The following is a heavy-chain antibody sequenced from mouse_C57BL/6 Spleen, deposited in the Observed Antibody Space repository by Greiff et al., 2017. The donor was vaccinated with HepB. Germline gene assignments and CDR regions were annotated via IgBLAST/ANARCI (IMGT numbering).Heavy chain of an antibody. CDR2: IYPSDSET. D-gene: IGHD1-1*01. J-gene: IGHJ3*01. CDR1: GYTFTSYW. Sequence: QVQLQQPGAELVRPGSSVKLSCKASGYTFTSYWMDWVKQRPGQGLEWIGNIYPSDSETHYNQKFKDKATLTVDKSSSTAYMQLSSLTSEDSAVYYCARGTTVVAPAYWGQGTLVTVSA. V-gene: IGHV1-61*01. CDR3: ARGTTVVAPAY.